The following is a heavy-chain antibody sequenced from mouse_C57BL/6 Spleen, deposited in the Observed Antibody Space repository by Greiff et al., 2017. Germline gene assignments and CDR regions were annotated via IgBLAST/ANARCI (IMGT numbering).Heavy chain of an antibody. D-gene: IGHD1-1*01. CDR3: ARYYYGSSGWYAMDY. CDR1: GYSITSGYY. V-gene: IGHV3-6*01. J-gene: IGHJ4*01. Sequence: EVKLMESGPGLVKPSQSLSLTCSVTGYSITSGYYWNWIRQFPGNKLEWMGYISYDGSNNYNPSLKNRISITRDTSKNQFFLKLNSVTTEDTATYYCARYYYGSSGWYAMDYWGQGTSVTVSS. CDR2: ISYDGSN.